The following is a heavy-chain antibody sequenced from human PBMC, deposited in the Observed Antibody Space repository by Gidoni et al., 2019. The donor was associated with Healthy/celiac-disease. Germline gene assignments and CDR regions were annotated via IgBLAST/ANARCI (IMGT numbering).Heavy chain of an antibody. CDR1: GVTFRNAW. V-gene: IGHV3-15*01. CDR3: TTDTAYCGGDCYPH. CDR2: IKSKTDGGTT. Sequence: EVQLVESGGGLVTPGGSLRLSCEASGVTFRNAWMSWVRQAPGKGLEWVGRIKSKTDGGTTDYAAPVKGRFTISRDDSKNTLYLQMNSLKTEDTAVYYCTTDTAYCGGDCYPHWGQGTLVTVSS. J-gene: IGHJ4*02. D-gene: IGHD2-21*02.